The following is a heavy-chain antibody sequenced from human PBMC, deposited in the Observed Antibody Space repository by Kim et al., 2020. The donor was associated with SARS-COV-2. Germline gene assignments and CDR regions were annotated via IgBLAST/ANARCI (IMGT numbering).Heavy chain of an antibody. CDR1: GFTVSSNY. CDR2: IYSGGST. J-gene: IGHJ6*02. CDR3: ARPYSSGWYGMDV. Sequence: GGSLRLSCAASGFTVSSNYMSWVRQAPGKGLEWVSVIYSGGSTYYADSVKGRFTISRDNSKNTLYLQMNSLRAEDTAVYYCARPYSSGWYGMDVWGQGTTVTVSS. D-gene: IGHD6-19*01. V-gene: IGHV3-53*01.